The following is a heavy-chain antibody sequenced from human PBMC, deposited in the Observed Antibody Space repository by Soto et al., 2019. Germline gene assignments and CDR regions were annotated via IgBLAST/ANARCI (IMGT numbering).Heavy chain of an antibody. CDR3: KTGGWHDSYY. CDR2: SNGDSGDT. Sequence: QVQLVQSGAEVKKPGASVKISCKASGYTFTSYAMHWVRQAPGQRPEWMGWSNGDSGDTKYSQKFQDRVTITKDTSASTAYIEMSSLTSEDTAVYYCKTGGWHDSYYWGQGTLVTVSS. J-gene: IGHJ4*02. D-gene: IGHD6-19*01. V-gene: IGHV1-3*01. CDR1: GYTFTSYA.